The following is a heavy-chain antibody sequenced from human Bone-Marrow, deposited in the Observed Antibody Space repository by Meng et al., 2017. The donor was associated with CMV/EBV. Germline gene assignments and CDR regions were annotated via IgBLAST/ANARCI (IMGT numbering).Heavy chain of an antibody. CDR1: GDSVSSDSAA. CDR2: TYYRSKWGT. J-gene: IGHJ6*02. D-gene: IGHD3-22*01. V-gene: IGHV6-1*01. Sequence: SQTLSLTCAISGDSVSSDSAAWQWIRQSPSRGLEWLGRTYYRSKWGTDYGVSVKSRITITSDTSKNQFSLHLNSVTPEDTAVYFCARASYYDVYYYGMDVWGQGTTVTVSS. CDR3: ARASYYDVYYYGMDV.